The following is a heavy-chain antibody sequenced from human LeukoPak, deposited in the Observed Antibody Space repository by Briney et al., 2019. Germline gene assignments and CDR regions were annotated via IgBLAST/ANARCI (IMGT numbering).Heavy chain of an antibody. CDR3: ARDGPFDLYNYGMDV. J-gene: IGHJ6*02. CDR1: APSLSSGCSY. CDR2: IYYSGST. V-gene: IGHV4-31*03. Sequence: SQTRSLTCPLSAPSLSSGCSYCGWLLQHPGSGLEGIGYIYYSGSTYYNPALKSRVTISVDTSKNQFSLKLSSVTAADTAVYYCARDGPFDLYNYGMDVWGQGTTVTVSS.